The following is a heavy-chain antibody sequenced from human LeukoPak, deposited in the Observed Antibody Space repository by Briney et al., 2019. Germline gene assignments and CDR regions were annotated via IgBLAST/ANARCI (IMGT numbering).Heavy chain of an antibody. V-gene: IGHV4-39*07. CDR1: GGSISSSSYY. J-gene: IGHJ4*02. CDR2: IYYSGST. Sequence: PSETLSLTCTVSGGSISSSSYYWGCIHQPPGKGLECIGSIYYSGSTYYNPSLKSRVTISVDTSKHQFSLKLSSVTAADTAVYYCARHSGRYSSSWYEVHSFDYWGQGTLVTVSS. D-gene: IGHD6-13*01. CDR3: ARHSGRYSSSWYEVHSFDY.